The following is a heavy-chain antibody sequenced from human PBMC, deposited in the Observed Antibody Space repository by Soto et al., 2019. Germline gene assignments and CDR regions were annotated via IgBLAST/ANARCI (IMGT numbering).Heavy chain of an antibody. CDR2: IYHSGST. D-gene: IGHD5-18*01. Sequence: SETLSLTCAVSGYSISSGYYWGWIRQPPGKGLEWIGSIYHSGSTYYNPSLKSRVTISVDTSKNQFSLKLSSVTAADTAVYYCARDGLWPDEEYYYGMDVWGQGTTVTVS. CDR1: GYSISSGYY. J-gene: IGHJ6*02. V-gene: IGHV4-38-2*02. CDR3: ARDGLWPDEEYYYGMDV.